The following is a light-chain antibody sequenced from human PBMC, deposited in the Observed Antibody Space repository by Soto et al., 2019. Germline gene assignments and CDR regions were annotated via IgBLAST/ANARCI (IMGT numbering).Light chain of an antibody. Sequence: DIQMTQSPSTLSVSVGARVTITCRASPTISSWLAWYQQKPWKAPTLLIYKASTLKSGVPSRFSGSGSWTEFTLTIISLQPDDCATYYCQHYNSYSEAFGQGTKVALK. V-gene: IGKV1-5*03. CDR3: QHYNSYSEA. CDR1: PTISSW. J-gene: IGKJ1*01. CDR2: KAS.